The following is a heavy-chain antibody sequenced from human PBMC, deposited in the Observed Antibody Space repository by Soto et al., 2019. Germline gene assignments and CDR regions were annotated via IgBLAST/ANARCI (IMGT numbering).Heavy chain of an antibody. Sequence: GGSLRLSCAASGFNFYDYAMHWVRQAPGKNMEWVSGISWEGGSVGYADSVKGRFTISRDNAKNSLYLEMNNLRSEDTARYYCAKDHDEDFGYDLDYMNYWGQGT. CDR3: AKDHDEDFGYDLDYMNY. V-gene: IGHV3-9*01. J-gene: IGHJ4*02. CDR2: ISWEGGSV. CDR1: GFNFYDYA. D-gene: IGHD5-12*01.